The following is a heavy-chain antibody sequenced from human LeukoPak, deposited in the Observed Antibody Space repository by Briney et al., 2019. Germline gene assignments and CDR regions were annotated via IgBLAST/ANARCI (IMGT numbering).Heavy chain of an antibody. Sequence: GSSVKVSCKASGGTFSSYAISWVRQAPGQGLEWMGGIIPIFGTANYAQKFQGRVTITADKSTGTAYMELSSLRSEDTAVYYCARGGYYGSFDWFDPWGQGTLVTVSS. D-gene: IGHD3-10*01. V-gene: IGHV1-69*06. J-gene: IGHJ5*02. CDR1: GGTFSSYA. CDR2: IIPIFGTA. CDR3: ARGGYYGSFDWFDP.